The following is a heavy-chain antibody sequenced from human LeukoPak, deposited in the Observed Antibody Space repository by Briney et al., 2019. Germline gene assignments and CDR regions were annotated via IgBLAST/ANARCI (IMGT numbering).Heavy chain of an antibody. D-gene: IGHD6-19*01. V-gene: IGHV3-21*01. Sequence: PGGSLRLSCAASGFTFSTYSMNRVRQAPGKGLEWVSSITSSSSYIYYADSVKGRFTISRDNAKNSLYLQMNSLRAEDTAMYFCARDGPAVAGTFYYWGQGTLVTVSS. CDR1: GFTFSTYS. J-gene: IGHJ4*02. CDR2: ITSSSSYI. CDR3: ARDGPAVAGTFYY.